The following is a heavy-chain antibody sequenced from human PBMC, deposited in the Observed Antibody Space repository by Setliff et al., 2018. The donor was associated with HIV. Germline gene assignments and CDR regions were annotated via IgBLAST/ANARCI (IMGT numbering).Heavy chain of an antibody. CDR3: ASQIAVGI. D-gene: IGHD6-19*01. Sequence: PGGSLRLSCAASGFAFSSYAMNWVRQAPGKGLVWVSHINSDGSTTNYADSVKGRFTISRDNAKNTLYLEMNSLTAEDTAVYYCASQIAVGIWGQGTMVTVSS. CDR2: INSDGSTT. J-gene: IGHJ3*02. CDR1: GFAFSSYA. V-gene: IGHV3-74*01.